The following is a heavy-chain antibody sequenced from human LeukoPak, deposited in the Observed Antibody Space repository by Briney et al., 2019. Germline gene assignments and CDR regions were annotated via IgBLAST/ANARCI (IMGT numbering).Heavy chain of an antibody. V-gene: IGHV1-18*01. Sequence: ASVKVSCKASGYTFTSYGISWVRQAPGQGLEWMGWISAYNGNTNYAQKLQGRVTMTTDTSTSTAYMELRSLRSDDTAVYYCAREGGSSSWYSDYYYYYMDVWGKGTTVTTSS. D-gene: IGHD6-13*01. CDR3: AREGGSSSWYSDYYYYYMDV. CDR2: ISAYNGNT. CDR1: GYTFTSYG. J-gene: IGHJ6*03.